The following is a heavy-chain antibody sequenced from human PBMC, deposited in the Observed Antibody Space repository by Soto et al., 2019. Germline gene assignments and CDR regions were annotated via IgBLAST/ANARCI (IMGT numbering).Heavy chain of an antibody. CDR2: IIPIFGTA. V-gene: IGHV1-69*13. CDR3: ARGGHVVVVTAAFDY. CDR1: GGTFSSYA. D-gene: IGHD2-21*02. J-gene: IGHJ4*02. Sequence: GASVKVSCKASGGTFSSYAISWVRQAPGQGLEWMGGIIPIFGTANYAQKFQGRVTITADESTSTAYMELSSLRSEDTAVYYCARGGHVVVVTAAFDYWGQGTLVTVSS.